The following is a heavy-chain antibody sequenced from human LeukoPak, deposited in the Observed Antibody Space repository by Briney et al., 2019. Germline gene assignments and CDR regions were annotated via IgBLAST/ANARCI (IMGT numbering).Heavy chain of an antibody. D-gene: IGHD6-13*01. CDR3: ARDGGGSSWAYYYYYMDV. CDR2: INPNSGGT. CDR1: GGTFSNYA. J-gene: IGHJ6*03. V-gene: IGHV1-2*02. Sequence: ATVKVSCKASGGTFSNYAISWVRQAPGQGLEWMGWINPNSGGTNYAQKFQGRVTMTRDTSISTAYMELSRLRSDDTAVYYCARDGGGSSWAYYYYYMDVWGKGTTVTVSS.